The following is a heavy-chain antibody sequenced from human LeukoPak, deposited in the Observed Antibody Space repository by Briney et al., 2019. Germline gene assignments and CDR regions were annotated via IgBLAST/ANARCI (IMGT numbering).Heavy chain of an antibody. V-gene: IGHV3-48*01. CDR1: GFTFSSYA. J-gene: IGHJ4*02. D-gene: IGHD5-18*01. CDR2: ISSSSGTI. Sequence: GGSLRLSCAASGFTFSSYAMNWVRQTPGKGLEWLSYISSSSGTIYYADSVKGRFTISGDNAKNSLYLQMNSLRAEDTAVYYCARALGYSYGYAVDYWGQATLVTVSS. CDR3: ARALGYSYGYAVDY.